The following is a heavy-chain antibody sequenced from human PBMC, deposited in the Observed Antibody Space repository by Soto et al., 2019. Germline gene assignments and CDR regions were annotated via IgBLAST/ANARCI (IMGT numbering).Heavy chain of an antibody. CDR3: AHGHYDFWSGYSYPYYFHY. D-gene: IGHD3-3*01. CDR2: IYWNDDK. CDR1: GFSLSTSGVG. J-gene: IGHJ4*02. Sequence: SCPTLVKPTQTLTLTCNFSGFSLSTSGVGVGWIRQPPGKALEWLALIYWNDDKRYSPSLKSRLTITKDTSKNQVVLTMTNMDPVDTATYYCAHGHYDFWSGYSYPYYFHYWGQGTLVTVSS. V-gene: IGHV2-5*01.